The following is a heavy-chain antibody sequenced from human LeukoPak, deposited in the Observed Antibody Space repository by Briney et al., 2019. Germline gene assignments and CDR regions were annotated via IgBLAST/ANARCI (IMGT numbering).Heavy chain of an antibody. D-gene: IGHD3-10*01. CDR2: IKQDGSEK. V-gene: IGHV3-7*03. Sequence: GGSLRLSCAASGFTFSSYWMSWVRQAPGKGLEWVANIKQDGSEKYYVDSVKGRFTISRDNAKNSLYLQMNSLRAEDTAVYYCARRAMVRGVYRAPFDYWGQGILVTVSS. CDR3: ARRAMVRGVYRAPFDY. J-gene: IGHJ4*02. CDR1: GFTFSSYW.